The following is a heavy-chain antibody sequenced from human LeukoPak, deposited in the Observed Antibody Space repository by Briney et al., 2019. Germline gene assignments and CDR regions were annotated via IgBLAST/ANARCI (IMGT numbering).Heavy chain of an antibody. Sequence: GXXLRLSCAASGFTFSSYGMHWVRQAPGKGLEWVADIWYDGSNKYYADSVKGRFTISRDNSKKTLYLQMNSLRDEDTAVYYCAKTRAGYSSSWYYFDYWGQGTLVTVSS. CDR1: GFTFSSYG. D-gene: IGHD6-13*01. CDR2: IWYDGSNK. CDR3: AKTRAGYSSSWYYFDY. J-gene: IGHJ4*02. V-gene: IGHV3-33*06.